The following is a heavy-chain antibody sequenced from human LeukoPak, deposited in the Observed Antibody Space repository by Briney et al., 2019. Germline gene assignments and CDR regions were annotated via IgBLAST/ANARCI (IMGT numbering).Heavy chain of an antibody. V-gene: IGHV3-30*02. J-gene: IGHJ3*02. Sequence: GGPLRLSCAPSGFTFSSYGMHWVRQAPGKGLEGVAFIRYGGSNKYYADSVKGRFTISRDNSKNTLYLQMNSLRAEDTAVYYCAKEVPYEAFDIWGQGAMVTVSS. CDR3: AKEVPYEAFDI. CDR2: IRYGGSNK. CDR1: GFTFSSYG.